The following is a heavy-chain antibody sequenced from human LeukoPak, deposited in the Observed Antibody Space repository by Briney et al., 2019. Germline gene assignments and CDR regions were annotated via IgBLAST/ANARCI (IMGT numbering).Heavy chain of an antibody. V-gene: IGHV1-69*06. CDR1: GGTFSSYA. J-gene: IGHJ4*02. Sequence: SVRVSCKASGGTFSSYAISWVRQAPGQGLEWMGGIIPIFGTANYAQKFQGRVTITADKSTSTAYMELSSLRSEDTAVYYCARAGPGTYNYYFDYWGQGTLVTVSS. D-gene: IGHD5-24*01. CDR2: IIPIFGTA. CDR3: ARAGPGTYNYYFDY.